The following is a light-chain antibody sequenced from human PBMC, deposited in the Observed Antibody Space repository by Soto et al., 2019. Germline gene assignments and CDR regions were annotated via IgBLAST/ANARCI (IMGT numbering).Light chain of an antibody. CDR1: QSVGSD. J-gene: IGKJ5*01. CDR2: DAS. V-gene: IGKV3-11*01. Sequence: ETVLTQSPATLSLSPGERATLSCRASQSVGSDLAWYQQKPGQAPRLLIYDASNRATGTPARFSGGGSGTDFTLTISRLEPEDFAVYYCQQYGYSPITFGQGTRLEIK. CDR3: QQYGYSPIT.